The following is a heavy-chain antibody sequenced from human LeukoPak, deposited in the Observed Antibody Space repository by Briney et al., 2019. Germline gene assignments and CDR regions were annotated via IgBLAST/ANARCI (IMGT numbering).Heavy chain of an antibody. CDR1: GGSISSYY. Sequence: SQTLSLTCTVSGGSISSYYWSWIRQPPGKGLEWIGYIYYSGSTTYNPSLKSRFTISVNTSKNQFSLKLTSGDAADTPVCSCGRGGRGNFDYWGDGNLGTVSS. V-gene: IGHV4-59*01. CDR2: IYYSGST. D-gene: IGHD3-10*01. J-gene: IGHJ4*03. CDR3: GRGGRGNFDY.